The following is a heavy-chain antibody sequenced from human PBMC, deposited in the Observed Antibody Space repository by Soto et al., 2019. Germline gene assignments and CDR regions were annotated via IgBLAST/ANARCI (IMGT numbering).Heavy chain of an antibody. V-gene: IGHV1-18*01. CDR1: GYTFTSHG. CDR2: ISASNGDT. D-gene: IGHD3-10*01. J-gene: IGHJ6*03. CDR3: ARMVRGSNIDDYHYMDV. Sequence: QVQLVQSGAVMKKPGASVKVSCKASGYTFTSHGISWVRQAPGQGLEWMGWISASNGDTNYAQKYQGRVTVTTDTSTSTGYMELRSLRSEDTAVYYCARMVRGSNIDDYHYMDVWGEGTTVTVSS.